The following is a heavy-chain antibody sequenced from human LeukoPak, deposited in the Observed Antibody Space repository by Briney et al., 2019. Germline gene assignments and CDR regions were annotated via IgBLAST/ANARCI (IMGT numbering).Heavy chain of an antibody. V-gene: IGHV1-8*01. CDR1: GYTFTSYD. CDR3: AGGGIAAAGEYMDV. D-gene: IGHD6-13*01. Sequence: GASVKVSCKASGYTFTSYDINWVRQATGQGLEWMGWMNPNSGNTGYAQKFQGRVTMTRNTSISTAYMELSSLRSEDTAVYYCAGGGIAAAGEYMDVWGQGTTVTVSS. CDR2: MNPNSGNT. J-gene: IGHJ6*02.